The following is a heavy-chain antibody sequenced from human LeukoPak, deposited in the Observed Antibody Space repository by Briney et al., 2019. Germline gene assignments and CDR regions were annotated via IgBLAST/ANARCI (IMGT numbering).Heavy chain of an antibody. V-gene: IGHV3-23*01. D-gene: IGHD3-16*02. CDR2: IGTYGNNK. J-gene: IGHJ4*02. CDR1: GFSFSSYV. Sequence: GGSLRLSCAASGFSFSSYVMNWVRQAPGKVLEWVSTIGTYGNNKFYTDSVKGRFTISRDNSKNTLHLQMNSLRAEDAAIYYCAKGLSSSYFDYWGQGTLVTVSS. CDR3: AKGLSSSYFDY.